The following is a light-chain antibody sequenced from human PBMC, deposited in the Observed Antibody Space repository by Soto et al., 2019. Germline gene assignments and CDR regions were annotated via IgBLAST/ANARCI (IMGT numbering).Light chain of an antibody. Sequence: DVQMTQSPSSLSASVGDRVTITCRASQSINNWLAWYQQKPGKAPKFLIYDASTLETGVPSRFSGSASGTEFTLTISGLQPEDVESYYCQQYDNYPLTFGGGTKVDI. CDR2: DAS. CDR1: QSINNW. J-gene: IGKJ4*01. CDR3: QQYDNYPLT. V-gene: IGKV1-5*01.